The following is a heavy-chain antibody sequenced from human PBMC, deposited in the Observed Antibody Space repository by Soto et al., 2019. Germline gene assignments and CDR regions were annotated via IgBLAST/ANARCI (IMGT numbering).Heavy chain of an antibody. J-gene: IGHJ4*02. D-gene: IGHD5-12*01. Sequence: EVQLVESGGGLVQPGGSLRLSCAASGFPFSSYSLNWVRQAPGKGLEWISYISSSSSTIYYADSVKGRFTISRDNAKNSLFLQMSSLRAEDTAVYYCARDLTSGYDSGYFDYWGQGTLVTVAS. CDR3: ARDLTSGYDSGYFDY. CDR1: GFPFSSYS. V-gene: IGHV3-48*01. CDR2: ISSSSSTI.